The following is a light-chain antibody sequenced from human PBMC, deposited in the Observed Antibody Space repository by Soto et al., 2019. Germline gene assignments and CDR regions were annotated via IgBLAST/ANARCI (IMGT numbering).Light chain of an antibody. Sequence: EIVLTQSPATLSLSPGERATLSCRASQSVGIYLGWYQQRLGQAPRLLIYDASNRAAGIPGRFSGSGSGTDFSLTINRIEPEDFAVYYCQHRSTWPPAFGQGTRLEIK. CDR2: DAS. J-gene: IGKJ5*01. CDR3: QHRSTWPPA. CDR1: QSVGIY. V-gene: IGKV3-11*01.